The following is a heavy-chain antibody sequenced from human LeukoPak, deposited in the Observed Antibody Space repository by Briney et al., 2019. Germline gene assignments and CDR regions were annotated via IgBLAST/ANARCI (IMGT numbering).Heavy chain of an antibody. CDR1: GGSVTDYY. V-gene: IGHV4-59*02. CDR3: ARSPFHGVVVTAIDY. CDR2: IYYTGT. D-gene: IGHD2-21*02. Sequence: SETLSLTCTVSGGSVTDYYWSWIRQSPGKGLEWIGYIYYTGTSYNPSLKSRVTISADTSKNQFSLKLISVTAADTAVYYCARSPFHGVVVTAIDYWGQGTLVTVSS. J-gene: IGHJ4*02.